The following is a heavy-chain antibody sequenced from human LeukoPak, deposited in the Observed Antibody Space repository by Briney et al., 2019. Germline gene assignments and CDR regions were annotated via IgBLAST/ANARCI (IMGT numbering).Heavy chain of an antibody. J-gene: IGHJ3*02. Sequence: GESLKISCEGSGGSFTKFWIGWVRQMPGKGLELMGIIYPADSDTRYSPSFQGQVTISADKSISTAYLQWSSLKASDTAMYYCARLIGRFSGAFDIWGQGTMVTVSS. V-gene: IGHV5-51*01. D-gene: IGHD3-10*01. CDR1: GGSFTKFW. CDR2: IYPADSDT. CDR3: ARLIGRFSGAFDI.